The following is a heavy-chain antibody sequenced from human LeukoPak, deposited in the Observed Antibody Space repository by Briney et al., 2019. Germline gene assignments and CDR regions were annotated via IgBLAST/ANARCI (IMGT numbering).Heavy chain of an antibody. V-gene: IGHV3-21*01. CDR2: ISSSSSYI. CDR3: ARVVVAATTDY. CDR1: GFPFSSHV. J-gene: IGHJ4*02. D-gene: IGHD2-15*01. Sequence: GGSLRLSCAASGFPFSSHVLSWVRQAPGKGLEWVSSISSSSSYIYYADSVKGRFTISRDNAKNSLYLQMNSLRAEDTAVYYCARVVVAATTDYWGQGTLVTVSS.